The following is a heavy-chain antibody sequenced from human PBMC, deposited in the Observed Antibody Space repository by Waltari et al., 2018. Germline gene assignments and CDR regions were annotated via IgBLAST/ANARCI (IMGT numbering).Heavy chain of an antibody. D-gene: IGHD3-22*01. CDR1: GYTFTGYY. Sequence: QVQLVQSGAEVKKPGASVTVSCKASGYTFTGYYMHWVRQAPGQGLEWMGWINPNSGGTNYAQKFQGRVTMTRDTSISTAYMELSRLRSDDTAVYYCAREPTYYYDSSGYYGDYWGQGTLVTVSS. CDR2: INPNSGGT. V-gene: IGHV1-2*02. J-gene: IGHJ4*02. CDR3: AREPTYYYDSSGYYGDY.